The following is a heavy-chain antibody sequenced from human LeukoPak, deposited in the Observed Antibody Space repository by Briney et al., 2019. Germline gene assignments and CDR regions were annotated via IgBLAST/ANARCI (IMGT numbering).Heavy chain of an antibody. CDR2: LSGSGSAT. V-gene: IGHV3-23*01. CDR3: AKHRGSHSFLFYYMDV. J-gene: IGHJ6*03. CDR1: QFTFSRLA. D-gene: IGHD2-21*01. Sequence: GGSLSLSCEASQFTFSRLAMSWIRQAPGTGLEWVSTLSGSGSATYNPDSVKGRFATSRDNSKDTLSLQMDNLRADDMAGHYCAKHRGSHSFLFYYMDVWGSGTSVIVSS.